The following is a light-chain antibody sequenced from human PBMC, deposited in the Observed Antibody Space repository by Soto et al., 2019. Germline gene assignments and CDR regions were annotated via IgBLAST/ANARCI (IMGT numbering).Light chain of an antibody. Sequence: EIVLAHSPATLSVSPLEIVTLSFSATQTIGNKLAWYLQRPGQAPRLLMYGASTRATDIPARFSGSGSGTEFTLTITGLQSEDFAVYYCQQYNGWPWTFGLGTKVDIK. J-gene: IGKJ1*01. V-gene: IGKV3-15*01. CDR3: QQYNGWPWT. CDR2: GAS. CDR1: QTIGNK.